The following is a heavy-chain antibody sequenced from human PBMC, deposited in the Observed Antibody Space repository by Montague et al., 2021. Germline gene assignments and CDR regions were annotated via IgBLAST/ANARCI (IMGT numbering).Heavy chain of an antibody. D-gene: IGHD2-8*01. Sequence: SETLSLTCTVSGGSISRSSYYWGWIRQPPGKGLEWIGSIYSSGSTYYSPSLKSRVTISADTSKNQFSLKLSSVTAADTAVYYCTRPGGYCTNDTCYFWFAPGGQGILVTVSS. CDR3: TRPGGYCTNDTCYFWFAP. CDR2: IYSSGST. CDR1: GGSISRSSYY. J-gene: IGHJ5*02. V-gene: IGHV4-39*01.